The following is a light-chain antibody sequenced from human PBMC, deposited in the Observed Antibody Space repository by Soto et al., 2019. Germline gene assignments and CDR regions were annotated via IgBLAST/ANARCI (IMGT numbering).Light chain of an antibody. CDR2: KAS. J-gene: IGKJ1*01. V-gene: IGKV1-5*03. CDR3: QHYNSYSEA. Sequence: DIPITKSPSNRCAFVGDRVTLTCRASQSISSWLAWYPQPPGKAPKLLIYKASTLKSGVPSRFRGMRSRTECTLPISSLQPDDVATDYGQHYNSYSEAFGQGTKVDIK. CDR1: QSISSW.